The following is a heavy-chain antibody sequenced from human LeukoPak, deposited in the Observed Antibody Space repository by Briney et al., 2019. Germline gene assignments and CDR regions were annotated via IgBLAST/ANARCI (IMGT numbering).Heavy chain of an antibody. CDR2: ISAYNGNT. V-gene: IGHV1-18*04. CDR1: GYSFTSYW. D-gene: IGHD5-24*01. J-gene: IGHJ5*02. CDR3: ARDHLSETNYFVP. Sequence: GESLKISCKGSGYSFTSYWISWVRQAPGQGLEWMGWISAYNGNTNYAQKFQGRVTMTTDTSTSTAYMELRSLRSDDTAVYYCARDHLSETNYFVPWGQGTLVTVSS.